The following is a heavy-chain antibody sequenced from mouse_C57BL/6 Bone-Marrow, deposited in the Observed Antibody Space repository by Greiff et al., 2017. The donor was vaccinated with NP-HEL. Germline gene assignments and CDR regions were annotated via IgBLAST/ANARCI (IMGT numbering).Heavy chain of an antibody. CDR3: ARSNYYGSSYGFDY. Sequence: VQLVESGAELVMPGASVKLSCKASGYTFTSYWMHWVKQRPGQGLEWIGEIDPSDSYTNYNQKFKGKSTLTVDKSSSTAYMQLSSLTSEDSAVYYCARSNYYGSSYGFDYWGQGTTLTVSS. CDR2: IDPSDSYT. D-gene: IGHD1-1*01. J-gene: IGHJ2*01. V-gene: IGHV1-69*01. CDR1: GYTFTSYW.